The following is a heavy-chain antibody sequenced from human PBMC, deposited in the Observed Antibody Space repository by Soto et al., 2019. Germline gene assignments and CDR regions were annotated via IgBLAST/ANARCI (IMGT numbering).Heavy chain of an antibody. D-gene: IGHD3-22*01. CDR1: GFTFTSAA. CDR3: AAWKTMIVVDNWFDP. V-gene: IGHV1-58*01. Sequence: SVNVSCKASGFTFTSAAVQWVRQARGQRLEWIGWIVVGSGNTNYAQKFQERVTITRDMSTSTAYMELSSLRSEDTAVYYCAAWKTMIVVDNWFDPWGQGTLVTVS. J-gene: IGHJ5*02. CDR2: IVVGSGNT.